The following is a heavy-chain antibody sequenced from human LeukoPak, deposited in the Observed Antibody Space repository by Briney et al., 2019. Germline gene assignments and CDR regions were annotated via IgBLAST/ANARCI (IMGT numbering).Heavy chain of an antibody. Sequence: GGSLRLSCAASGFTFSGHWITWVRQAPGKGLEWVANINQDGSQKYYVDSVKGRFTISRDNAKNSVYLQMNSLRDEDTAVYHCARGHYGMDVWGQGTTV. CDR3: ARGHYGMDV. CDR1: GFTFSGHW. V-gene: IGHV3-7*01. J-gene: IGHJ6*02. CDR2: INQDGSQK.